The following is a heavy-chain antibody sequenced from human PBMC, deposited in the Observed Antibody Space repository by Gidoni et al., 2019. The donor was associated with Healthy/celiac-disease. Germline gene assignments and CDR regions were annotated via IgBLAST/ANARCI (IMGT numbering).Heavy chain of an antibody. J-gene: IGHJ6*02. CDR3: ARTTLDSGQYYYGMDV. CDR1: VFTFSSYA. D-gene: IGHD4-17*01. V-gene: IGHV3-64*01. Sequence: EVQLVESGGGLVQPGGSLRLSCAASVFTFSSYAMHWVRQAPGKGLEYVSAISSNGGSTYYANSVKGRFTISRDNSKNTLYLQMGSLRAEDMAVYYCARTTLDSGQYYYGMDVWGQGTTVTVSS. CDR2: ISSNGGST.